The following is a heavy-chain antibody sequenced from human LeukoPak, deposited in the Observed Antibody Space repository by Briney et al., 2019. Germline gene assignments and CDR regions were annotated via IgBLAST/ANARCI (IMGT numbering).Heavy chain of an antibody. V-gene: IGHV1-69*05. CDR1: GGTFSSYA. CDR2: IIPIFGTA. D-gene: IGHD6-19*01. CDR3: ASKVIAVAGFDY. J-gene: IGHJ4*02. Sequence: ASVNVSCKASGGTFSSYAISWVRQAPGQGLEWMGGIIPIFGTANYAQKFQGRVTITTDESPSTAYMELSSLRSADTDVYYCASKVIAVAGFDYWGQGTLVTVSS.